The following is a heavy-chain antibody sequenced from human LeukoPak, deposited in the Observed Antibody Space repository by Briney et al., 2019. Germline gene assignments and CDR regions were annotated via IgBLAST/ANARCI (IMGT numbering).Heavy chain of an antibody. J-gene: IGHJ6*02. CDR1: GFDFSSNW. CDR2: IKGDGIST. Sequence: GSPRLSCAASGFDFSSNWMHWVRHAPGQGLVWVSRIKGDGISTNYADSVKGRFTISRDNSKNTLYLQMNSLRAEDTAVYYCARDLRYDFWSGYYPLDYYYGMDVWGQGTTVTVSS. D-gene: IGHD3-3*01. V-gene: IGHV3-74*01. CDR3: ARDLRYDFWSGYYPLDYYYGMDV.